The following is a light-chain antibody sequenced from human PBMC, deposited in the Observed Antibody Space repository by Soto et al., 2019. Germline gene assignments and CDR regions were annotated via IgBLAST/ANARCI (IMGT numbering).Light chain of an antibody. V-gene: IGKV3-11*01. CDR3: QQRSVWPWT. CDR1: QSVSID. J-gene: IGKJ1*01. CDR2: DTS. Sequence: EIVLTQSPATLSVSPGERATLSCRASQSVSIDLAWYQQKPGQAPRLLIYDTSDRASGIPARFSGSGSGTDFTLTISSLEPEDFAVFYCQQRSVWPWTFGQGTKVDIK.